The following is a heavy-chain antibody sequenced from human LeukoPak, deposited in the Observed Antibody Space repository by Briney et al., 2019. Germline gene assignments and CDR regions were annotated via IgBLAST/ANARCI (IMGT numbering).Heavy chain of an antibody. J-gene: IGHJ4*02. CDR2: ISHHGSNE. D-gene: IGHD2-2*01. Sequence: GRSLRLSCAASGFTFGTYGMHWVRQAPGKGLEWVAVISHHGSNEDYSDSVKGRFTISRDNSKNTVYLQMNSLRGEDTAVYYFARDGYYAPFDYWGQGTLVTVSS. CDR1: GFTFGTYG. V-gene: IGHV3-30*03. CDR3: ARDGYYAPFDY.